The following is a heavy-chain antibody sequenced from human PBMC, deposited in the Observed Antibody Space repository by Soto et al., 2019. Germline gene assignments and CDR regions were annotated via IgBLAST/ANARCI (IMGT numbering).Heavy chain of an antibody. Sequence: SETLSLTCAVSGVSLTSGNWWTWVRQSPQRGLEYIGEIFHDGTANYYPSFERRVAMSVDTSRNQLSLKLTSVTAADTAVYFCARLVYDTRLNYMYFDFWGPGTLVTVSS. D-gene: IGHD3-10*01. J-gene: IGHJ4*02. V-gene: IGHV4-4*02. CDR1: GVSLTSGNW. CDR2: IFHDGTA. CDR3: ARLVYDTRLNYMYFDF.